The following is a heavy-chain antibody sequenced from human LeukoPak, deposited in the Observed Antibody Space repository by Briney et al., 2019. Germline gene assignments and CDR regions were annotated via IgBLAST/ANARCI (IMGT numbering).Heavy chain of an antibody. J-gene: IGHJ4*02. CDR1: GGSISSSSYY. D-gene: IGHD3-10*01. Sequence: SETLSLTCTVSGGSISSSSYYWGWIRQPPGKGLEWIGSIYYSGSTYYNPSLKSRVTISVDTSKNQFSLKLSSVTAADTAVYYCARGRLVRGVMPLDYWGQGTLVTVSS. V-gene: IGHV4-39*01. CDR3: ARGRLVRGVMPLDY. CDR2: IYYSGST.